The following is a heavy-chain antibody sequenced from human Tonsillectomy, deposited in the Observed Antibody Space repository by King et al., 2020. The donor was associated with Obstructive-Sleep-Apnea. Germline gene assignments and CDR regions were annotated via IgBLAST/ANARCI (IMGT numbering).Heavy chain of an antibody. Sequence: DVQLVESGGGLVQPGGSLRLSCAASGFTFSSYAMSWVRQAPGKGLEWVSALSGSGGSTYYADSVKGRLTISRDNSKNRLYLQMNSLRAEDTAVYYCAKDQELTVTITNGMDVWGQGTTVTVSS. CDR2: LSGSGGST. D-gene: IGHD4-17*01. V-gene: IGHV3-23*04. CDR1: GFTFSSYA. CDR3: AKDQELTVTITNGMDV. J-gene: IGHJ6*02.